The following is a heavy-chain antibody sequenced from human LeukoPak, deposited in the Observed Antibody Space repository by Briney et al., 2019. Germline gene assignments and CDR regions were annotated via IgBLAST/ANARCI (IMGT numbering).Heavy chain of an antibody. Sequence: PSETLSLTCAVYGGSFSGYYWSWLRQPPGKGLEWIGEINHSGSTNYNPSLKSRVSISVDTSKNQFSLKLTSMTAADTAVYYCARNHYFDYWGQGTLVTVSS. D-gene: IGHD1-14*01. CDR1: GGSFSGYY. J-gene: IGHJ4*02. V-gene: IGHV4-34*01. CDR2: INHSGST. CDR3: ARNHYFDY.